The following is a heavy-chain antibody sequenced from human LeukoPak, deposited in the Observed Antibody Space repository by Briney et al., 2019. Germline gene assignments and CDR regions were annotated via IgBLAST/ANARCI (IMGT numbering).Heavy chain of an antibody. CDR1: GFTFSSFP. D-gene: IGHD5-24*01. CDR3: ARGGRASATSYYNYDGMDF. CDR2: ITYGGSNK. J-gene: IGHJ6*02. V-gene: IGHV3-30*04. Sequence: GVSLTLSCAASGFTFSSFPIHWLRQAPGKGLEGWAKITYGGSNKYHAYTVNGRFTISRDNSKNTLYLQRNSLRAEDTTVYYCARGGRASATSYYNYDGMDFWGQGTMVTVSS.